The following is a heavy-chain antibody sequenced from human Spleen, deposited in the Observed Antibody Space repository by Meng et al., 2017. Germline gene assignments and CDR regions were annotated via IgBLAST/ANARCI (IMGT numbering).Heavy chain of an antibody. CDR1: GYIFTDYY. CDR3: AADREPPS. Sequence: QVQLVQSGAEVKKPGASVKVSCEASGYIFTDYYVHWERQAPGQGLEWMGRINPNSGGTNYAQKFQGRVTMTRDTSVSTAYMELTTLESDDTAVYYCAADREPPSWGRGTLVTVSS. CDR2: INPNSGGT. V-gene: IGHV1-2*06. J-gene: IGHJ5*02. D-gene: IGHD1-26*01.